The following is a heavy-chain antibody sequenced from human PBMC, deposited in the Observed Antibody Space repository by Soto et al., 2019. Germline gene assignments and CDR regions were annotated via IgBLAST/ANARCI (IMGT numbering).Heavy chain of an antibody. V-gene: IGHV1-3*01. CDR2: INPGNGNT. Sequence: GASVKVSCKASGYTFTGYSVDWVRQAPGQRLEWMGWINPGNGNTKSSQKFQGRVTITRDTSASTAYMELSSLRSEDTAVYYCARDAVLLWFGELSSNWFDPWGQGTLVTVSS. J-gene: IGHJ5*02. CDR3: ARDAVLLWFGELSSNWFDP. CDR1: GYTFTGYS. D-gene: IGHD3-10*01.